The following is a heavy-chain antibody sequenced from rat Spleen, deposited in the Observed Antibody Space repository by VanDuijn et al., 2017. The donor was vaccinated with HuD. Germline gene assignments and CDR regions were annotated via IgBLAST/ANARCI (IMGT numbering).Heavy chain of an antibody. J-gene: IGHJ2*01. CDR2: ISHDGSTT. CDR3: TTWDYYDNRFDY. CDR1: GFTFSDYY. Sequence: EVQLVESGGGLVQPGRSLKLSCAASGFTFSDYYMAWVRQAPTKGLEWVATISHDGSTTYYRDSVKGRFTVSRDNAESTLYLQMDSLRSEDTATYYCTTWDYYDNRFDYWGQGVMVTVSS. V-gene: IGHV5-20*01. D-gene: IGHD1-6*01.